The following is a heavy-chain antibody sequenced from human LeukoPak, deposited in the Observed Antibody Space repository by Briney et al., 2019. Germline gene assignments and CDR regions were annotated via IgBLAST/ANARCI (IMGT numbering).Heavy chain of an antibody. J-gene: IGHJ4*02. CDR3: ARERASGSYEKAPPFDH. D-gene: IGHD3-10*01. V-gene: IGHV3-7*01. CDR1: GFTFSSYW. Sequence: GGSLRLSCAASGFTFSSYWMTWVRQAPGKGLEWVGNIKQDGSEKYYVDSVKGRCTISRDNAKNSLYLQMNSLRVEDTAVYYCARERASGSYEKAPPFDHWGQGTLVTVSS. CDR2: IKQDGSEK.